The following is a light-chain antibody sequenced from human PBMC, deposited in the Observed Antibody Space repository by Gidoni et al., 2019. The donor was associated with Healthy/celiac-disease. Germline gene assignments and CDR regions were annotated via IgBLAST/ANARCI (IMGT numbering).Light chain of an antibody. J-gene: IGLJ2*01. Sequence: SYELTHPPSVSVSPGQTARITCSGDALPKQYAYWYQQKPGQAPVLVIYNDSDRPSGIPERFSGSSSGTTVTLTIGGVQAEDEADYYCQSADSSGTYPVFGGGTKLTVL. CDR1: ALPKQY. CDR2: NDS. V-gene: IGLV3-25*03. CDR3: QSADSSGTYPV.